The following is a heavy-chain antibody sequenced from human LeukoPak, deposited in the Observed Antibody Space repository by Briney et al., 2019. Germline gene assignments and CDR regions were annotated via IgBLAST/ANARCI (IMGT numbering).Heavy chain of an antibody. CDR1: GGSISSYY. J-gene: IGHJ5*02. CDR2: IYYSGST. D-gene: IGHD3-22*01. CDR3: ARTQGYDFYYDSSGYVVDWFDP. Sequence: PSETLSLTCTVSGGSISSYYWSWIRQPPGKGLEWIGYIYYSGSTNYNPSLKSRVTISVDTSKNQFSLKLSSVTAADTAVYYCARTQGYDFYYDSSGYVVDWFDPWGQGTLVTVSS. V-gene: IGHV4-59*01.